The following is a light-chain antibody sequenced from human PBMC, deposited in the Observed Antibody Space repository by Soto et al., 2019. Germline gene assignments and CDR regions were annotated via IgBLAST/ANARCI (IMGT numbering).Light chain of an antibody. CDR3: AAWDDNLNVSL. Sequence: QAVVTQPPSASGTPGQRVTISCSGSSSNIGVNFVSWYQQLPGTAPKLLIYKNNQRPSGVPDRFSGSTSGTSASLAISGLLSEDEADYYCAAWDDNLNVSLFGAGTKLTVL. J-gene: IGLJ1*01. CDR2: KNN. V-gene: IGLV1-47*01. CDR1: SSNIGVNF.